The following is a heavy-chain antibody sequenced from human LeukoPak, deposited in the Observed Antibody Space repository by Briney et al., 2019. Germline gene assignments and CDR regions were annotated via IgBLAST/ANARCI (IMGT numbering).Heavy chain of an antibody. CDR1: GGSISSYY. D-gene: IGHD2-2*01. J-gene: IGHJ4*02. CDR2: IYYSGST. CDR3: ARTIVVVPAAILYFDY. V-gene: IGHV4-59*01. Sequence: SETLSLTCTVSGGSISSYYWSWIRQPPGKGLEWIGYIYYSGSTNYNPSLKSRVTISVDTSKNHFSLKLSSVTAADTAVYYCARTIVVVPAAILYFDYWGQGTLVTVSS.